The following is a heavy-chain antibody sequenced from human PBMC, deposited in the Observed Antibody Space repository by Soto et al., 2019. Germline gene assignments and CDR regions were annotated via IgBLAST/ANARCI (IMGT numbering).Heavy chain of an antibody. CDR3: AKESPFRNGFVFITD. CDR2: ISGGSDT. D-gene: IGHD2-8*01. V-gene: IGHV3-23*01. J-gene: IGHJ4*02. CDR1: GFNFSSNP. Sequence: EVPLLESGGGLVQPGGSLRLSCAASGFNFSSNPFSWDRQAPGKGLEWVSAISGGSDTYYADSVKGRFTISRDNSKNTLYLQMKSLRVEDTAVYYCAKESPFRNGFVFITDWGQGNLVTVSS.